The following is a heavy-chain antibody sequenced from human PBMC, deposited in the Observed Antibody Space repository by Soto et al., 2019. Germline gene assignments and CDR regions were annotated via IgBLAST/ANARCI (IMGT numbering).Heavy chain of an antibody. CDR1: GFTFSDYY. V-gene: IGHV3-11*01. J-gene: IGHJ4*02. CDR3: ATGGGVGVAGTFDH. D-gene: IGHD6-19*01. CDR2: ISSGGSTI. Sequence: QVQLVESGGGLVKPGGSLRLSCAASGFTFSDYYISWIRQAPGKGLEWVSYISSGGSTIHYADSVKGRFTISRDNAKNSLYLQMNRLRAGDTAMYYCATGGGVGVAGTFDHWGQGTLVTVSS.